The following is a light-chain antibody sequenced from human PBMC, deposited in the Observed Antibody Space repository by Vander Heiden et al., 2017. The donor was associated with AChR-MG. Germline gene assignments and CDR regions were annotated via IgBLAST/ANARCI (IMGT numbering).Light chain of an antibody. CDR3: QRRSLFT. J-gene: IGKJ3*01. Sequence: EIVLTQSPATLSWSPAERATRASRASQSGSSDLAWHQQKPGQAPRLLIDDATNRGTGIRARVSGSGSGTDFTLTSSGLEAEDFAVYYRQRRSLFTFGHGTKVDIK. CDR1: QSGSSD. V-gene: IGKV3-11*01. CDR2: DAT.